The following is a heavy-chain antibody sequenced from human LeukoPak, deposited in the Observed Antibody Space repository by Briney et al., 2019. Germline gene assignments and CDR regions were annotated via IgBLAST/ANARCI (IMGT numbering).Heavy chain of an antibody. J-gene: IGHJ4*02. CDR3: ARVGTYYRSLDS. Sequence: SETLSLTCTVSGGSINDASWNWIRQPPGQGLEWIGYIYHSGGNNYNPSLKSRVTISLDTSKNQFSLKLSSVTAADTAVYYCARVGTYYRSLDSWGQGTLVTVSS. CDR2: IYHSGGN. V-gene: IGHV4-59*01. CDR1: GGSINDAS. D-gene: IGHD3-10*01.